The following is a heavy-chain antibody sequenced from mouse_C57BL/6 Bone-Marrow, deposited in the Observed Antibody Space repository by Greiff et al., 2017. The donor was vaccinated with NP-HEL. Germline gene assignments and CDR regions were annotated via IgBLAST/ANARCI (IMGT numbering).Heavy chain of an antibody. J-gene: IGHJ1*03. CDR3: ARWPYYGSSYWYFDV. D-gene: IGHD1-1*01. V-gene: IGHV1-26*01. CDR2: INPNNGGT. CDR1: GYTFTDYY. Sequence: EVQLHQSGPELVKPGASVKISCKASGYTFTDYYMNWVKQSHGKSLEWIGDINPNNGGTSYNQKFKGKATLTVDKSSSTAYMELRSLTSEDSAVYYCARWPYYGSSYWYFDVWGTGTTVTVSS.